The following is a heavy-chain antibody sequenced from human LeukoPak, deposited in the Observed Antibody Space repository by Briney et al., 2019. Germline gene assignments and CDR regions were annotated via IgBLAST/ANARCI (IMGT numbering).Heavy chain of an antibody. CDR1: GGSFSGYY. V-gene: IGHV4-34*01. J-gene: IGHJ4*02. CDR3: ARGKAYYDFWSGYFIAENYFDY. Sequence: PSETLSLTCAVYGGSFSGYYWSWIRQPPGKGLEWIGEINHSGSTNYNPSLKSRVTISVDTSKNQFSLKLSSVTAADTAVYYCARGKAYYDFWSGYFIAENYFDYWGQGTLVTVSS. CDR2: INHSGST. D-gene: IGHD3-3*01.